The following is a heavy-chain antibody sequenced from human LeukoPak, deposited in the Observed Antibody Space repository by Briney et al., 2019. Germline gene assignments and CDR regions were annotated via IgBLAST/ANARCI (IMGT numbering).Heavy chain of an antibody. D-gene: IGHD3-22*01. CDR3: ARSPSTYYYDSSTNNWFDP. J-gene: IGHJ5*02. CDR1: GYTFTSYD. CDR2: MNPNSGNT. Sequence: GASVKVSCKASGYTFTSYDINWVRQATGQGLEWMGWMNPNSGNTGYAQKFQGRVTMTRNTSISTAYMELSSLRSEDTAVYYCARSPSTYYYDSSTNNWFDPWGQGTLVTVSS. V-gene: IGHV1-8*01.